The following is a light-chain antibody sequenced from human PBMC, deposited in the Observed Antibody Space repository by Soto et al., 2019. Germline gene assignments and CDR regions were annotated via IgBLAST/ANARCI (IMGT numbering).Light chain of an antibody. CDR3: LLWYGGADV. Sequence: QAVVTHEPSLTVSTGGTVTLTCASSTGAGTKGFSPNWLQQRPGQPPRALIYSINKTHSWTPARFSGPLLGGKAALTLSGVQPEDDAVYYCLLWYGGADVFGTWTKGNVL. J-gene: IGLJ1*01. CDR2: SIN. CDR1: TGAGTKGFS. V-gene: IGLV7-43*01.